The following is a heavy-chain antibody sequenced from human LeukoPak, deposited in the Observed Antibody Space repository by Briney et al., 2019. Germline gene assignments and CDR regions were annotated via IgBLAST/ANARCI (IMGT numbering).Heavy chain of an antibody. V-gene: IGHV4-59*01. D-gene: IGHD3-10*01. J-gene: IGHJ5*02. Sequence: PSGTLSLTCTVSGGSISSYYWSWIRQPPGKGLEWIGYIYYSGSTNYNPSLKSRVTISVDTSKNQFSLKLSSVTAADTAVYYCAREGGSGSYYGNWFDPWGQGTLVTVSS. CDR2: IYYSGST. CDR3: AREGGSGSYYGNWFDP. CDR1: GGSISSYY.